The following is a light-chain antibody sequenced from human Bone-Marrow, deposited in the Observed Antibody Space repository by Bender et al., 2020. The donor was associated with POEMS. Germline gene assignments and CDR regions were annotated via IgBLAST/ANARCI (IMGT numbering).Light chain of an antibody. CDR1: NRDVGRYNL. CDR3: AVWDDSLNGWV. CDR2: EVD. Sequence: QSDLNQPASVSGSPGQSITISCTGTNRDVGRYNLVSWYQQHPGKAPKVIIYEVDKRPSGISDRFSGSRSGTSASLAISGLQSEDEADYYCAVWDDSLNGWVFGGGTKLTVL. J-gene: IGLJ3*02. V-gene: IGLV2-14*02.